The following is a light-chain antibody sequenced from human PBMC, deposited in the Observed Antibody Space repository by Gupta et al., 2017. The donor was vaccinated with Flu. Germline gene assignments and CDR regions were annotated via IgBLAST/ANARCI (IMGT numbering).Light chain of an antibody. J-gene: IGLJ2*01. V-gene: IGLV2-14*01. CDR3: TSYTSSSTLL. CDR2: GVS. Sequence: TSSDVGAYNYVSWYQQHPGKAPKLMIYGVSNRASGISNRFSASKSGNTASLTISGLQAEDEADYYCTSYTSSSTLLFGGGTKLTVL. CDR1: SSDVGAYNY.